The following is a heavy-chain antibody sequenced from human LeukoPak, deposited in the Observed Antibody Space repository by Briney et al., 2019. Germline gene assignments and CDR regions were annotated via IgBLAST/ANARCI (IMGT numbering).Heavy chain of an antibody. Sequence: SETLSLTCTVSGGSISSYYWSWIRQPPGKGLEWIGYIYYSGSTNYNPSLKSRVTISVDTSKNQFSLKLSSVTAADTAVYYCARHRITMVRGDPFDYWGQGTLVTVSS. CDR1: GGSISSYY. CDR2: IYYSGST. J-gene: IGHJ4*02. D-gene: IGHD3-10*01. CDR3: ARHRITMVRGDPFDY. V-gene: IGHV4-59*08.